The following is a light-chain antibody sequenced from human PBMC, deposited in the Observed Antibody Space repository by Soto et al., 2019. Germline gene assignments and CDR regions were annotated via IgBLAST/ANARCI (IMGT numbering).Light chain of an antibody. CDR3: QAWDNSVI. Sequence: ELTQPPSVSVSPGQTPTMTCSGDKLGAKYVCWYQQKPGQSPVLVIYDDNKRPSGIPERFSGSNSGNTATLTISGTQALDEADYFCQAWDNSVIFGGGTKLTVL. V-gene: IGLV3-1*01. J-gene: IGLJ2*01. CDR1: KLGAKY. CDR2: DDN.